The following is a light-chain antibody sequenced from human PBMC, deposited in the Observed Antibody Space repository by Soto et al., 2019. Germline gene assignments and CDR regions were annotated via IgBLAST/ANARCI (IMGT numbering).Light chain of an antibody. J-gene: IGKJ2*01. CDR3: QQYGSSMYT. Sequence: EIVLTQSPGTLSLSPGERATLSCRASQRVSSSYLAWYQQKPGQPPRLLIYGASTRATGIPDRFSGSGSVTDFTLTISRLEPEDFAVYFCQQYGSSMYTFGQGTKLEIK. V-gene: IGKV3-20*01. CDR1: QRVSSSY. CDR2: GAS.